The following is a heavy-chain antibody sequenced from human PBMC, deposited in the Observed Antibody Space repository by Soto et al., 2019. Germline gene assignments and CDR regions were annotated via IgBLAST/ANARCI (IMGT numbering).Heavy chain of an antibody. CDR3: AKALSSRSHSVAPDY. Sequence: VGSVRLSCVASVFSITSFAMSCVRHSPGQGLEWASAISASGGSTYADSVKGRFTISRDNSKNTLYLQMNSLRVEDTAVCYCAKALSSRSHSVAPDYW. J-gene: IGHJ4*01. V-gene: IGHV3-23*01. CDR1: VFSITSFA. D-gene: IGHD1-26*01. CDR2: ISASGGST.